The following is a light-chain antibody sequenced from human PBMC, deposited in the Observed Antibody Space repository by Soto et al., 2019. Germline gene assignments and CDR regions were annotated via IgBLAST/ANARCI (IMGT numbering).Light chain of an antibody. V-gene: IGKV1-27*01. J-gene: IGKJ1*01. CDR1: QGISDY. CDR3: QKYNSALGT. CDR2: AAS. Sequence: DIQMTQSPSSLSASIGDRVTITCRASQGISDYLAWYQQKPGKVPKLLIFAASTLQSGVPSRFSGSGSGTDFTLTISSLQPEDVATYYCQKYNSALGTFGQGTKVDIK.